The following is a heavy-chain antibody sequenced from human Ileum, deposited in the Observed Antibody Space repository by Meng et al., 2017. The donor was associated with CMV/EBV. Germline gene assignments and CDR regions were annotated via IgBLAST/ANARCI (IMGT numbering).Heavy chain of an antibody. Sequence: LTCTVSGGSLTSGDYYWSWIRQPPGEGLEWIGYIRSSGSTYYNPSLKNRVTISVDTSNNQFSLRLSSVTAADTAVYYCARETLLLIDFWGQGALVTVSS. CDR3: ARETLLLIDF. D-gene: IGHD2-8*02. V-gene: IGHV4-30-4*08. CDR2: IRSSGST. J-gene: IGHJ4*02. CDR1: GGSLTSGDYY.